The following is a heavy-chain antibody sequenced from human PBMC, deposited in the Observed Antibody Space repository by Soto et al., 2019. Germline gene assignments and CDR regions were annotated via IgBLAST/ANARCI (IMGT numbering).Heavy chain of an antibody. J-gene: IGHJ3*02. CDR3: ATHPSRQNSDYYRGVYDM. V-gene: IGHV4-39*01. CDR1: GGSISSSSFY. CDR2: VFYTGST. Sequence: QLQLQESGPGLVKPSETLSLTCNVSGGSISSSSFYWGWIRQPPGKGLEWIGSVFYTGSTYYNPSLKSRVIISGDTSKNQFSLRLNSVTAADTAVYYCATHPSRQNSDYYRGVYDMWGQGTMVTVSS. D-gene: IGHD3-22*01.